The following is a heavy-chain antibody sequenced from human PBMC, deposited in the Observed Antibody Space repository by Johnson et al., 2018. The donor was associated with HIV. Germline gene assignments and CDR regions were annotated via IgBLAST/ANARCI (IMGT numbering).Heavy chain of an antibody. V-gene: IGHV3-30-3*01. CDR1: GFTFSSYA. D-gene: IGHD2-8*02. CDR2: ISYDGSNK. J-gene: IGHJ3*02. CDR3: ARSGLFVLVVYAPDVFDI. Sequence: QVQLVESGGGVVQPGGSLRLSCAASGFTFSSYAMHWVRQAPGKGLEWVAVISYDGSNKYYADSVKGRFTISRDNSKNTLYLQSNSLRAEDTAVYYCARSGLFVLVVYAPDVFDIWGQGTMVTVSS.